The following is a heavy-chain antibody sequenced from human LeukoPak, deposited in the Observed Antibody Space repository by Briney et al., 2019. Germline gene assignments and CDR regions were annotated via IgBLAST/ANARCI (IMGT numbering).Heavy chain of an antibody. V-gene: IGHV4-30-2*01. CDR2: IYHSGST. D-gene: IGHD3-22*01. CDR1: GFTFGDYA. J-gene: IGHJ3*02. Sequence: LRLSCAASGFTFGDYAMHWVRQAPGKGLEWIGYIYHSGSTYYNPSLKSRVTISVDRSKNQFSLKLSSVTAADTAVYYCARAEGYYDSSGYYYLADAFDIWGQGTMVTVSS. CDR3: ARAEGYYDSSGYYYLADAFDI.